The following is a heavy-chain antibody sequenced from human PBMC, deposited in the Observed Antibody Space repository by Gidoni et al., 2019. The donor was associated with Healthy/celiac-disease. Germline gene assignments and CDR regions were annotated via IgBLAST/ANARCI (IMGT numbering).Heavy chain of an antibody. J-gene: IGHJ4*02. Sequence: QVQLVESGGGVVQPGRSLRLSCAASGFTFSSYGMHWVRQAPGKGLEWVAVISYDGSNKYYADSVKGRFTISRDNSKNTLYLQMSSLRAEDTAVYYCAGSPGVTAIPNFDYWGQGTLVTVSS. CDR1: GFTFSSYG. D-gene: IGHD2-21*02. CDR3: AGSPGVTAIPNFDY. CDR2: ISYDGSNK. V-gene: IGHV3-30*03.